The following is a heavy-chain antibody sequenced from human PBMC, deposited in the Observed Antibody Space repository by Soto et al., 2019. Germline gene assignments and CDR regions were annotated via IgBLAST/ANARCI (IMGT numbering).Heavy chain of an antibody. V-gene: IGHV1-69*06. CDR2: IIPIFGTA. CDR1: GGTFSSYA. CDR3: ATRIAAAGYSYYYNGMDV. Sequence: SVKVSCKASGGTFSSYAISWVRQAPGQGLEWMGGIIPIFGTANYAQKFQGRVTITADKSTSTAYMELSSLRSEDTAVYYCATRIAAAGYSYYYNGMDVWGQGTTVTVSS. J-gene: IGHJ6*02. D-gene: IGHD6-13*01.